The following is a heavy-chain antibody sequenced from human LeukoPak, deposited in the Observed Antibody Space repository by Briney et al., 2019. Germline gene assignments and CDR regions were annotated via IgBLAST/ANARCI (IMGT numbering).Heavy chain of an antibody. CDR1: GFTFSSYT. Sequence: GGSLRLSCAASGFTFSSYTMHWVRQAPGKGLEWVAVISYDGSNKYYADSVKGRFTISRDNSKNTLYLQMNSLRAEDTAVYYCTRGTYYDFWSGHPFDYWGQGTLVTVSS. V-gene: IGHV3-30-3*01. J-gene: IGHJ4*02. D-gene: IGHD3-3*01. CDR2: ISYDGSNK. CDR3: TRGTYYDFWSGHPFDY.